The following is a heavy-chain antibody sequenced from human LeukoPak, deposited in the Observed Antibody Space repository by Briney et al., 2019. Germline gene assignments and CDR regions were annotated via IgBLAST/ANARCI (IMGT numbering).Heavy chain of an antibody. CDR2: MNPNSGNT. D-gene: IGHD3-16*01. V-gene: IGHV1-8*01. CDR1: GYTFTSYD. J-gene: IGHJ4*02. Sequence: GASVKVSCKASGYTFTSYDINWVRQATGQGLEWMGWMNPNSGNTGYAQKFQGRVTMTRNTSISTAYMELSSLRSEDTAVYYCASSLITICGPGDYWGQGTLVTVSS. CDR3: ASSLITICGPGDY.